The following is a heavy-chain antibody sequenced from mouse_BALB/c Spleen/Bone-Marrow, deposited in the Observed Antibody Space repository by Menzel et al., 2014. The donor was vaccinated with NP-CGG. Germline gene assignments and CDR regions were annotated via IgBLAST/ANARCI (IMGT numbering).Heavy chain of an antibody. CDR2: IGNSGDM. CDR3: ARGDADAGFYFNL. CDR1: GFSLSTYW. D-gene: IGHD2-3*01. Sequence: EESGGRLVTPGTPLTLTCTVSGFSLSTYWMSWVRQAPGKGLEWIGIIGNSGDMYYANWAKGRFTISKTSTTVDLKITSPTTEDTATYFCARGDADAGFYFNLWGQGTLVTVSS. J-gene: IGHJ2*01. V-gene: IGHV5-6-5*01.